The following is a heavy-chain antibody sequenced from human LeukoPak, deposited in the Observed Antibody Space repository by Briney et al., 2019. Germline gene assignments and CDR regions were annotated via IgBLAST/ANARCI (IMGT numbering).Heavy chain of an antibody. D-gene: IGHD6-13*01. CDR1: GYSFTGYY. CDR2: INPNNSAT. Sequence: GASVKVSCKASGYSFTGYYMHWVRQAPGQGLEWMGWINPNNSATNYAQKFQGRVTMTRDTSISTAYMELSRLRSDDTALYYCARDPGIAADYWGQGTLVTVSS. CDR3: ARDPGIAADY. J-gene: IGHJ4*02. V-gene: IGHV1-2*02.